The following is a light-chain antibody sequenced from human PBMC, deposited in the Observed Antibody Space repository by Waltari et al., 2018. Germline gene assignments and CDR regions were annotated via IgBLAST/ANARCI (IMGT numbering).Light chain of an antibody. V-gene: IGLV8-61*01. CDR3: VLYVGGGSWV. CDR2: STN. J-gene: IGLJ3*02. CDR1: SGPVSYNYY. Sequence: QTVVTQEPSFSVSPGGTVTLTCGLSSGPVSYNYYHIWFQQTPGQAPRTLIYSTNTRSSGVSDRFSGSILGNKAALTITGAQANDESDYYCVLYVGGGSWVFGGGTKLTVL.